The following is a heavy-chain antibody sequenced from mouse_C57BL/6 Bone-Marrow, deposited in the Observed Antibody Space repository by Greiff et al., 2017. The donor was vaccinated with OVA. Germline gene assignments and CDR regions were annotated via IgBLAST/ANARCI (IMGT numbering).Heavy chain of an antibody. V-gene: IGHV1-69*01. Sequence: VQLQQPGAELVMPGASVKLSCKASGYTFTSYWMHWVKQRPGQGLEWIGEIDPSDSYTNYNQKFKGKSTLTVDKSSSTAYMQRSSLTSEDSAVYYCARGGLRRWFADWGQGTLVTVSA. J-gene: IGHJ3*01. CDR1: GYTFTSYW. CDR2: IDPSDSYT. D-gene: IGHD2-2*01. CDR3: ARGGLRRWFAD.